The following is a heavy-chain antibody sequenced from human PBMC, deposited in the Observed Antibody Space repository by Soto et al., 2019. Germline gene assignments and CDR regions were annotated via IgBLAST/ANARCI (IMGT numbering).Heavy chain of an antibody. CDR1: GFTFRDFG. Sequence: QVQLVESGGGVVPPGMSLSLSCVASGFTFRDFGMQWVRQAPGKGLEWVAYISHDGTNKYYADSVTGRFTVSRDNPKNTLFLQLNSLRGGDTAIYYCARDINMVASDNWGQGTLVTVSS. J-gene: IGHJ4*02. CDR2: ISHDGTNK. D-gene: IGHD3-10*01. V-gene: IGHV3-30*03. CDR3: ARDINMVASDN.